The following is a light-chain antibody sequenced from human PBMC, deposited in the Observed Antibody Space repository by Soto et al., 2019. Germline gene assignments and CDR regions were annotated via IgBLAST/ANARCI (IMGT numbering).Light chain of an antibody. CDR2: EVS. V-gene: IGLV2-14*01. Sequence: QSALTQPASVSGSPGQSITIPCTGTSSDVGGYNYVSWYQQHPGKAPKLMIYEVSNRPSGVSDRFSGSKSGNTASLTISGLQAEDEADYYCSSYTSSSDVVFGGGTKVTVL. CDR3: SSYTSSSDVV. CDR1: SSDVGGYNY. J-gene: IGLJ2*01.